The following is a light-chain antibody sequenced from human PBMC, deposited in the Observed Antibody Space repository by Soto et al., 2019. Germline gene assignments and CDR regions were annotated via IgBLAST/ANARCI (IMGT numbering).Light chain of an antibody. V-gene: IGKV3-20*01. CDR1: QSVSSSY. J-gene: IGKJ3*01. CDR3: QQYGSSL. CDR2: GAS. Sequence: EIVLTQSPGNLSLSPGERATLSCRASQSVSSSYLAWYQQKPGQAPRLLIYGASSRATGIPDRVSGSGSGTDFTITISRLEPEAFAVYYCQQYGSSLFGPGTKVDIK.